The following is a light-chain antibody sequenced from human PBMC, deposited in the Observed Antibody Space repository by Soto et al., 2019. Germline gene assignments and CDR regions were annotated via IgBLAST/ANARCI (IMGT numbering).Light chain of an antibody. V-gene: IGKV1-5*01. CDR1: QRISRW. CDR2: DAS. J-gene: IGKJ5*01. Sequence: DFQMTQSPSSLSASVGDRVTITCRSSQRISRWLAWYQQKPGKAPKLLIYDASTLESGVPSRFSGSGSGTEFTLAISSMQPEDFATYYCQQLNSDLITFGQGTRLE. CDR3: QQLNSDLIT.